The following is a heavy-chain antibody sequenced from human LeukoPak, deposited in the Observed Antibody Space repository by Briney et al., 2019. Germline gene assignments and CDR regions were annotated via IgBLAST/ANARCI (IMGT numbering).Heavy chain of an antibody. Sequence: GGSLRLSCAASGFTFSSYSMNWVRQAPGKGLEWVSSISSSSSYIYYADSVKGRFTISRDNAKNSLYLQMNSLRAEDTAVYYCXXDXPYIVVVPAAISSAFDIWGQGTMVTVSS. V-gene: IGHV3-21*01. D-gene: IGHD2-2*01. CDR3: XXDXPYIVVVPAAISSAFDI. CDR1: GFTFSSYS. CDR2: ISSSSSYI. J-gene: IGHJ3*02.